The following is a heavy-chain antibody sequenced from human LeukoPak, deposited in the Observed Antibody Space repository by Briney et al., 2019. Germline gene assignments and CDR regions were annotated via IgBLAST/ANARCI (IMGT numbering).Heavy chain of an antibody. CDR2: TYYRSKWYN. J-gene: IGHJ4*02. CDR1: GDSVSSNNGA. Sequence: TSQTLSLTCAISGDSVSSNNGAWNWIRQSPSRGLEWLGRTYYRSKWYNDFAPSMQGRTTINPDTSKNQFSLQLYSVTPEDTAVYYCARDVGTSGWHTFDYWGQGTLVTVSS. CDR3: ARDVGTSGWHTFDY. V-gene: IGHV6-1*01. D-gene: IGHD6-19*01.